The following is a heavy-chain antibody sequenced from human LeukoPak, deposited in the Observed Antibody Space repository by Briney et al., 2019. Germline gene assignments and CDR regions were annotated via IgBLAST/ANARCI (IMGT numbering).Heavy chain of an antibody. CDR2: IVGSGGGT. Sequence: GGSLRLSCAASGFTFSSYAMTWVRQAPGRGQEWVSSIVGSGGGTYYADSVKGRFTISRDNAKNTLYLQMNSLRAEDTAIYFCARVRSDYSSSSPPDYWGQGTPVTVSS. V-gene: IGHV3-23*01. CDR3: ARVRSDYSSSSPPDY. J-gene: IGHJ4*02. D-gene: IGHD6-6*01. CDR1: GFTFSSYA.